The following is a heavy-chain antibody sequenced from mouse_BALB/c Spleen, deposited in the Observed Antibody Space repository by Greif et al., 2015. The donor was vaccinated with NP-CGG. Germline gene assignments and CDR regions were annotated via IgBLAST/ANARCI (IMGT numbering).Heavy chain of an antibody. Sequence: EVKLVESGTVLARPGASVKMSCKASGYSFTSYWMHWVKQRPGQGLEWIGVIYPGNSDTSYDQKFKGKAKLTAVTSASTAYMELSSLTNEDSAVYYCTRVRQLGSAWFAYWGQGTLVTVSA. J-gene: IGHJ3*01. D-gene: IGHD3-2*01. CDR2: IYPGNSDT. CDR3: TRVRQLGSAWFAY. CDR1: GYSFTSYW. V-gene: IGHV1-5*01.